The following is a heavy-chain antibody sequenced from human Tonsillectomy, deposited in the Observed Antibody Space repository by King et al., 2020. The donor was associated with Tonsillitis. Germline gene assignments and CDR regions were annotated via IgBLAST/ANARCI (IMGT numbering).Heavy chain of an antibody. CDR2: ISYDGSNK. CDR3: ARGSGRSIAAARIDY. D-gene: IGHD6-13*01. V-gene: IGHV3-30-3*01. J-gene: IGHJ4*02. Sequence: VQLVESGGGVVQPGRSLRLSCAASGFTFSSYAMHWVRQAPGKGLEWVAVISYDGSNKYYAESVKGRFTISRDNSKNTLYLQMNSLRAEDTAVYYCARGSGRSIAAARIDYWGQATLVTVSS. CDR1: GFTFSSYA.